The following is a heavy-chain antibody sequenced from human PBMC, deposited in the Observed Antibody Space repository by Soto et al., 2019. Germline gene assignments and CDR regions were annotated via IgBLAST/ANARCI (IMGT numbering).Heavy chain of an antibody. J-gene: IGHJ4*02. CDR2: ISYDGSNK. CDR1: GFTFSSYG. Sequence: LRLSCAASGFTFSSYGMHWVRQAPGKGLEWVAVISYDGSNKYYADSVKGRFTISRDNSKNTLYLQMNSLRAEDTAVYYCATLSPAGTGRFDYWGQGTLVTVSS. V-gene: IGHV3-30*03. D-gene: IGHD3-10*01. CDR3: ATLSPAGTGRFDY.